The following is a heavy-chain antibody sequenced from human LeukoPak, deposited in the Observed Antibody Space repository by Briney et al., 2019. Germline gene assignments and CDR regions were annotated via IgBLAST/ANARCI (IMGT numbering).Heavy chain of an antibody. J-gene: IGHJ3*02. D-gene: IGHD2-2*01. CDR1: GDSVSSNSAA. CDR2: TYYRSKWSN. CDR3: ARDQSRDVAFDI. V-gene: IGHV6-1*01. Sequence: SQTLSLSCAISGDSVSSNSAAWNWIRQSPSRGLEWLGRTYYRSKWSNDYAVFVKSRITINTDTSKNQFSLQLNSVTPEDTAVYYRARDQSRDVAFDIWGQGTMVTVSS.